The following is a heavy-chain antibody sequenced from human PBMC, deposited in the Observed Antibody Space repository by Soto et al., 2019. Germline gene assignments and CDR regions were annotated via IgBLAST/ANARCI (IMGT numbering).Heavy chain of an antibody. D-gene: IGHD3-9*01. V-gene: IGHV4-59*01. CDR3: SSGRRRHTRFSPDL. CDR2: IYYSGST. Sequence: PPGRRLEWIGYIYYSGSTKYNPTIKSRVTISVDTSKHQLSLKLSSVTAADTAVYYCSSGRRRHTRFSPDL. J-gene: IGHJ2*01.